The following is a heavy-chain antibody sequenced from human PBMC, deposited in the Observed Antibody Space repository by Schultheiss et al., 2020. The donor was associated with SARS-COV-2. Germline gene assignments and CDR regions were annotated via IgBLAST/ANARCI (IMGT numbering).Heavy chain of an antibody. J-gene: IGHJ4*02. CDR3: ARGGPGEGSTGAIGDY. Sequence: SETLSLTCTVSGGSISSGGYYWSWIRQPPGKGLEWIGEINHSGSTNYNPSLKSRVTISVDKSKNQFSLKLSSVTAADTAVYYCARGGPGEGSTGAIGDYWGQGTLVTVSS. V-gene: IGHV4-39*07. CDR1: GGSISSGGYY. D-gene: IGHD3-10*01. CDR2: INHSGST.